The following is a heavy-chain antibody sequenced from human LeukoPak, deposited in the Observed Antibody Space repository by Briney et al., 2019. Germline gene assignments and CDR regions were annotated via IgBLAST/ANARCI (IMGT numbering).Heavy chain of an antibody. D-gene: IGHD3-9*01. CDR1: GFTFSTYG. J-gene: IGHJ4*02. CDR2: TSFDGSNQ. CDR3: AKGIRDFSWLPTFDW. V-gene: IGHV3-30*18. Sequence: GGSLRLSCAASGFTFSTYGMHWVRQAPGKGLKWVAVTSFDGSNQYYADSVQGRFTISRDNFKTTLFLQMNSLRAEDTAVYYCAKGIRDFSWLPTFDWWGQGILVTVSS.